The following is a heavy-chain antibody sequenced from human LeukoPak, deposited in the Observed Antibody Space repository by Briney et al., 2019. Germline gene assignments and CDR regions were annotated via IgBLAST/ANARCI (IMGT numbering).Heavy chain of an antibody. V-gene: IGHV4-59*08. CDR2: IYYSGST. D-gene: IGHD5-12*01. CDR1: GGSISHYF. Sequence: PSETPSLTCTVSGGSISHYFWSWIRQPPGKALEWIGYIYYSGSTNYNPSLKSRVTISVDPSKNQFSLKLNSVTAADTAVYYCAKTVARYWYFDLWGRGTLVTVSS. J-gene: IGHJ2*01. CDR3: AKTVARYWYFDL.